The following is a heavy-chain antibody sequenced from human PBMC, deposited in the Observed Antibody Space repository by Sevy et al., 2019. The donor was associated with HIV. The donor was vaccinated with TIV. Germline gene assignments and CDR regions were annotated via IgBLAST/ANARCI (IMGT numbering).Heavy chain of an antibody. CDR1: GGSISSGGYY. J-gene: IGHJ5*02. CDR2: IYYSGST. CDR3: AREGSTRVLPAATWFWFDP. Sequence: SETLSLTCTVSGGSISSGGYYWSWIRQHPGKGLEWIGYIYYSGSTYYNQSLKSRVTISVDTSKNQFSLKLSSVTAADTAVYYCAREGSTRVLPAATWFWFDPWGQGTLVTVSS. V-gene: IGHV4-31*03. D-gene: IGHD2-2*01.